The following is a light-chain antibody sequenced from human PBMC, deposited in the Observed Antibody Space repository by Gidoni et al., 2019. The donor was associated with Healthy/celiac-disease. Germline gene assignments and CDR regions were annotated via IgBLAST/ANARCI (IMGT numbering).Light chain of an antibody. J-gene: IGLJ2*01. CDR1: ALPKQY. Sequence: SYELTPPPSVSVSPGQTARITCSGDALPKQYAYWYQQKPGQAPVLVIYKDSERPSGIPGRFSGSSSGTTVTLTISGVQAEDEADYYCQSADSSGTYVVFGGGTKLPVL. V-gene: IGLV3-25*03. CDR2: KDS. CDR3: QSADSSGTYVV.